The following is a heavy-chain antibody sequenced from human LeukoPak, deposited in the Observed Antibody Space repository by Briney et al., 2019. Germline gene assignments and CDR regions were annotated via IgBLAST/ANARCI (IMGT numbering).Heavy chain of an antibody. D-gene: IGHD5-24*01. V-gene: IGHV4-59*08. CDR3: ARQGGKMATITSFDY. Sequence: PSQTLSLTCTVSGGSISSYYWSWIRQPPGKGLEWIGYIYYSGSTNYNPSLKSRVTISVDTSKNQFSLKLSSVTAADTAVYYCARQGGKMATITSFDYWGQGTLVTVSS. J-gene: IGHJ4*02. CDR1: GGSISSYY. CDR2: IYYSGST.